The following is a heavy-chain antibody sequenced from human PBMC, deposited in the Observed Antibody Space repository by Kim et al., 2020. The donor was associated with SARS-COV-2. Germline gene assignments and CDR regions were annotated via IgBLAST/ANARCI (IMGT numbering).Heavy chain of an antibody. Sequence: ASVKVSCKASGYNFIAYYMHWVRQVPGQSLQWMGRIQPNTGFTIYAQKFQGRVSLTSAKSISTVYMELRGLTSEDSAMYFCVRDSSDWTRVPGYGVDIWG. D-gene: IGHD6-19*01. V-gene: IGHV1-2*06. CDR3: VRDSSDWTRVPGYGVDI. CDR1: GYNFIAYY. J-gene: IGHJ6*02. CDR2: IQPNTGFT.